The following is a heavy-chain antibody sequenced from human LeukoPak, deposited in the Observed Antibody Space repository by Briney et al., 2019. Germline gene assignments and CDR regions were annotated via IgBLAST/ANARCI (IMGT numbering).Heavy chain of an antibody. Sequence: ASVKVSCKASGYTFTDNYIHWVRQAPGQGLEWMGIINPSGGSTSYAQKFQGRVTMTRDMSTSTVYMELSSLRSEDTAVYYCARAVSSGYPFDYWGQGTLVTVSS. CDR2: INPSGGST. CDR1: GYTFTDNY. D-gene: IGHD3-22*01. J-gene: IGHJ4*02. V-gene: IGHV1-46*01. CDR3: ARAVSSGYPFDY.